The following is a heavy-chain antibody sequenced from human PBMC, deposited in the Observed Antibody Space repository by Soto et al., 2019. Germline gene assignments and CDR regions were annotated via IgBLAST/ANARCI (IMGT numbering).Heavy chain of an antibody. CDR3: AGDPDSHYNDSHASSYP. D-gene: IGHD4-4*01. CDR1: GGTFSTYT. J-gene: IGHJ5*01. CDR2: MSPIIGII. Sequence: SVKVSCKASGGTFSTYTMTWVRQAPGQGLEWMGRMSPIIGIINYAQKFQGRVTISADKFTGTAYMELTGLRSDDTAVYYCAGDPDSHYNDSHASSYPWGQ. V-gene: IGHV1-69*04.